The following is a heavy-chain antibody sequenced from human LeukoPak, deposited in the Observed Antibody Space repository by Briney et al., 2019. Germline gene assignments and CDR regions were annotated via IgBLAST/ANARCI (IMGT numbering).Heavy chain of an antibody. Sequence: SETLSLTCTVSGGSISSYYWSWIRQPPGKGLEWIGYIYYSGSTNYNPSLKSRVTISVDTSKNQFSLKLSSVTAADTAVYYSARLYSGSSTYYFDYWGQGTLVTVSS. CDR1: GGSISSYY. D-gene: IGHD1-26*01. CDR3: ARLYSGSSTYYFDY. V-gene: IGHV4-59*08. CDR2: IYYSGST. J-gene: IGHJ4*02.